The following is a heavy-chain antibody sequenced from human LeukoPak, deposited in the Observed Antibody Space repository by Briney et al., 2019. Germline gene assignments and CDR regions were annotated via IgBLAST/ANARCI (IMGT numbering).Heavy chain of an antibody. J-gene: IGHJ4*02. Sequence: GESLKISCKHSEYSFPNYCIGWVRQMPGKGLEWMGIIYPDDSDTRYSPSFQGQVTISADKSISTAYLQWSSLKASDTAMYYCAIGRGGQQLGDYWGQGTLVTVSS. D-gene: IGHD6-13*01. V-gene: IGHV5-51*01. CDR2: IYPDDSDT. CDR1: EYSFPNYC. CDR3: AIGRGGQQLGDY.